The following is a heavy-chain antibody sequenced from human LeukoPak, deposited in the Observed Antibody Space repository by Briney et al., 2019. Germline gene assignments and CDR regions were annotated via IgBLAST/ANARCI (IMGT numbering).Heavy chain of an antibody. J-gene: IGHJ4*02. V-gene: IGHV3-73*01. CDR3: TGLLGDSVSNFDY. D-gene: IGHD2-21*02. CDR1: GFTFSNYW. CDR2: IRSKANTYAT. Sequence: GGSLRLSCGASGFTFSNYWMHWVRQASGKGLEWVGRIRSKANTYATEYGASVKGRLTISRDDAKNTAYLQMNSLKTEDTAVYYCTGLLGDSVSNFDYWGQGTPVTVSS.